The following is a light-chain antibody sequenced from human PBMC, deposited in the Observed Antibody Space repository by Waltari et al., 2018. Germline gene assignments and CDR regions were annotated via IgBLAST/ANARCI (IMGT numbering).Light chain of an antibody. J-gene: IGLJ2*01. CDR3: QTWDTDIVV. CDR2: VNSDGSH. V-gene: IGLV4-69*01. CDR1: SGHGSYA. Sequence: QLVVTQSPSASASLGASVKLTCTLSSGHGSYAIAWHQQQPEKGPRFLLRVNSDGSHNKGDGIPGRFSGSSSGAERYLIISGLQSEGEADYYCQTWDTDIVVFGGGTKLTV.